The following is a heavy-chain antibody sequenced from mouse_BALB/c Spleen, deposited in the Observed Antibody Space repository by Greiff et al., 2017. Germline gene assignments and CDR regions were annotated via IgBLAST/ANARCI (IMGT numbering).Heavy chain of an antibody. Sequence: EVHLVESGGGLVKPGGSLKLSCAASGFTFSSYAMSWVRQSLEKRLEWVAEISSGGSYTYYPDTVTGRFTISRDNAKNTLYLEMSSLRSEDTAMYYCARDDSGGAMDYWGQGTSVTVSS. CDR3: ARDDSGGAMDY. CDR1: GFTFSSYA. V-gene: IGHV5-9-4*01. J-gene: IGHJ4*01. CDR2: ISSGGSYT. D-gene: IGHD3-2*02.